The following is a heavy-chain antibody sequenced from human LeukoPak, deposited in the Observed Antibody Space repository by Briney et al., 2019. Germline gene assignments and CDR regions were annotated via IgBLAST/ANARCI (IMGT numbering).Heavy chain of an antibody. Sequence: ASVKVSCKASGYTFTGYYMHWVRQAPGQGLGWMGWINPNSGGTNYAQKFQGRVTMTRDTSISTAYMELSRLRSDDTAVYYCASPDGSSSSFDYWGQGTLVTVSS. V-gene: IGHV1-2*02. J-gene: IGHJ4*02. CDR2: INPNSGGT. CDR1: GYTFTGYY. D-gene: IGHD6-6*01. CDR3: ASPDGSSSSFDY.